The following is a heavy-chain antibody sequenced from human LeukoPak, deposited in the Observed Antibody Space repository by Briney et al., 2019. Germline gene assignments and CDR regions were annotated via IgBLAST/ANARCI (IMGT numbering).Heavy chain of an antibody. CDR2: IKQGGSER. J-gene: IGHJ4*02. CDR1: GFTFSSYW. Sequence: GGSLRLSCAASGFTFSSYWMSWVRQAPGKGLEWVANIKQGGSERHYVDSVKGRFTISRDNAKNSLYLQMNSLRAEDTAVYYCAREGYGTGWYQDCWGQGTLVTVSS. V-gene: IGHV3-7*01. D-gene: IGHD6-19*01. CDR3: AREGYGTGWYQDC.